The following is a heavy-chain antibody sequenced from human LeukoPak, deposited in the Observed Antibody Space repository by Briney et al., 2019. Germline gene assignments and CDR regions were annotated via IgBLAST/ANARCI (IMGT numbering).Heavy chain of an antibody. D-gene: IGHD3-22*01. CDR2: IWYDGSNK. CDR3: ARDSYYYDSSGSGDY. J-gene: IGHJ4*02. V-gene: IGHV3-33*01. Sequence: GGSLRLSCAASGFTFSSYGMHWVRQAPGKGLEWVAVIWYDGSNKYYADSVKGRFTISRDNSKNTLYLQMNSLRAEDTAVYYCARDSYYYDSSGSGDYWGQGTLVTVSP. CDR1: GFTFSSYG.